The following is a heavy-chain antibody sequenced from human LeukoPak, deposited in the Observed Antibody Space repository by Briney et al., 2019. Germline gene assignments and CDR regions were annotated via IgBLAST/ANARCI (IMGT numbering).Heavy chain of an antibody. CDR2: MNPNNGNT. V-gene: IGHV1-8*01. D-gene: IGHD2-15*01. J-gene: IGHJ4*02. Sequence: ASVKVSCKASGYTFTNYDINWVRQATGQGLEWMGWMNPNNGNTGSAQNFQGRLTMTRNTSISTAYMKLSSLRSDDTAVYYCARVPPGRANYWGQGTLVTVSS. CDR3: ARVPPGRANY. CDR1: GYTFTNYD.